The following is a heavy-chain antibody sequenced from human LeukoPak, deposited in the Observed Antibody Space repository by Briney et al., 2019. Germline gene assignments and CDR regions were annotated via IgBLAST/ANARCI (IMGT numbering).Heavy chain of an antibody. D-gene: IGHD6-19*01. V-gene: IGHV3-64*04. CDR3: ARDGPYDSSGWYMRYYFDY. CDR1: GVTFSSYA. CDR2: ISGNGGST. J-gene: IGHJ4*02. Sequence: GGSLRLSCSASGVTFSSYAMHWVRQAPGRGLGYVSAISGNGGSTYYADSVKGRFTISRDNSKNTLYLQMSSLRAEDTAVYYCARDGPYDSSGWYMRYYFDYWGQGTLVTVSS.